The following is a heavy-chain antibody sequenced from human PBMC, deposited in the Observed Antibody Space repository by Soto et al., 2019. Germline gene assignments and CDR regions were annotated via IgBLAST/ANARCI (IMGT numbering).Heavy chain of an antibody. CDR3: ARIDRNWNEERGLGLDV. CDR1: GFSLTNARMV. D-gene: IGHD1-1*01. J-gene: IGHJ6*02. Sequence: QVSLKESGPVLVKPTETLTLTCTVSGFSLTNARMVLTWIRQPPGKAMEWLAHIFSNDEKLYSTSLQSRLTISKDTSQSQVVLTLTNVHPVDTATHYCARIDRNWNEERGLGLDVWGQGTRVTVSS. V-gene: IGHV2-26*01. CDR2: IFSNDEK.